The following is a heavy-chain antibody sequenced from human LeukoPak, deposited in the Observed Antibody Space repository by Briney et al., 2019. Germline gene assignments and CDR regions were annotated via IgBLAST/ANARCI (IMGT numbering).Heavy chain of an antibody. J-gene: IGHJ4*02. D-gene: IGHD5-18*01. CDR2: ISAYNGNT. Sequence: ASVKVSCKASGYTFTSYGISCVRQAPGQGLEWMGLISAYNGNTNYAQKLQGRVTMTTDTSTSTAYMELRSLRSDDTAVYYCARDRARGYSYGFGNDYWGQGTLVTVSS. CDR3: ARDRARGYSYGFGNDY. CDR1: GYTFTSYG. V-gene: IGHV1-18*01.